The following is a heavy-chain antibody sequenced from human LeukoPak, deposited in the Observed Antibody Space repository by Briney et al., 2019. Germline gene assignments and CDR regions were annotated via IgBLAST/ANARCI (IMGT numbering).Heavy chain of an antibody. Sequence: GGSLRLSCAASGFTFSKYWMLWVRQAPGKGLESVSRINTDGTVTTYADSVKGRFTVSRANADNTMFLQMNSVRDEDTAVYYCATKQWLAPPPDSWGQGTPVTVSS. CDR1: GFTFSKYW. J-gene: IGHJ4*02. V-gene: IGHV3-74*01. CDR3: ATKQWLAPPPDS. D-gene: IGHD6-19*01. CDR2: INTDGTVT.